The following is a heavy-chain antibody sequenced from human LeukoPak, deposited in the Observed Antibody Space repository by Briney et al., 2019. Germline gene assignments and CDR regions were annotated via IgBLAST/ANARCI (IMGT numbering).Heavy chain of an antibody. V-gene: IGHV4-39*01. CDR1: GGSISSSSYY. CDR2: IYYTGST. CDR3: ARGDFYDGGGRNWFDP. J-gene: IGHJ5*02. D-gene: IGHD3-16*01. Sequence: SETLSLTCTVSGGSISSSSYYWGWIRQPPGKGLEGIGSIYYTGSTYYNPSLKSRVTISVDTSKNQFSLKLCSWTAADTAVYYCARGDFYDGGGRNWFDPWGPGTPVTVSS.